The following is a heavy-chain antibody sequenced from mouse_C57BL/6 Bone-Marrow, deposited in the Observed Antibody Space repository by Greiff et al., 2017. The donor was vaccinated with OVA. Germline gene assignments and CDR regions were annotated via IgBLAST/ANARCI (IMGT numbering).Heavy chain of an antibody. CDR2: VYPYNGGT. CDR1: GFTFTDYY. V-gene: IGHV1-36*01. CDR3: ARSKGYGSRAMDY. J-gene: IGHJ4*01. Sequence: DVKLVESGPVLVKPGPSVKISCKASGFTFTDYYMHWVKQSHGKSLEWIGLVYPYNGGTSYNQKFKGKATLTVDTSSSTAYMELNSLTSEDSAVYYCARSKGYGSRAMDYWGQGTSVTVSS. D-gene: IGHD1-1*01.